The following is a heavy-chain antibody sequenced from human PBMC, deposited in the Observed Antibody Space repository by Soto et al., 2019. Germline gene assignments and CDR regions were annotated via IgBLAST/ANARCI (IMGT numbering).Heavy chain of an antibody. V-gene: IGHV3-9*01. D-gene: IGHD6-13*01. CDR2: INWNSGSI. CDR3: VKDESINWYSGHFRH. CDR1: GLTFDDYA. Sequence: GGSLRLSCAASGLTFDDYAMHWVRQVPGKGLEWVSGINWNSGSIGYADSVKGRFAISRDNAKNSLHLQMNSLSAEDTAFYYCVKDESINWYSGHFRHWGQGTLVTVSS. J-gene: IGHJ1*01.